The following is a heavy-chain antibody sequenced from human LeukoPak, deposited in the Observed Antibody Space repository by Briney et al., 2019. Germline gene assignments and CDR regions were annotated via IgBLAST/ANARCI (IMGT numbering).Heavy chain of an antibody. V-gene: IGHV4-61*02. CDR3: ARGDYDFLDP. J-gene: IGHJ5*02. CDR1: GGSISSGSYY. CDR2: IYNSGST. Sequence: PSQTLSLTCTVSGGSISSGSYYWRWLRQPAGTGLEWIGRIYNSGSTNYNPSLNSRVTISVDTSKNQFSLNLSSVTAADTAVYYCARGDYDFLDPWGQGTLVTVSS. D-gene: IGHD3-3*01.